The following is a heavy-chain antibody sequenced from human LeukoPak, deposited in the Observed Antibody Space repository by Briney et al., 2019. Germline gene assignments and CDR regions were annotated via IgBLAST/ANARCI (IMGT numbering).Heavy chain of an antibody. CDR3: ARGSSGWSR. CDR1: GFTFSSYW. Sequence: GGSLRLSCAASGFTFSSYWMSWVRQAPGKGLEWVSSISSSSSYIYYADSVKGRFTISGDNAKNSLYLQMNSLRAEDTAVYYCARGSSGWSRWGQGTLVTVSS. CDR2: ISSSSSYI. J-gene: IGHJ4*02. D-gene: IGHD6-19*01. V-gene: IGHV3-21*01.